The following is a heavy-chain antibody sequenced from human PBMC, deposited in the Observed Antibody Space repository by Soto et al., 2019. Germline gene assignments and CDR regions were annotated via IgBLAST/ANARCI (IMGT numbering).Heavy chain of an antibody. J-gene: IGHJ5*02. V-gene: IGHV1-69*01. CDR1: GCTFSSYA. CDR3: ARGIRGPAAICNWFDP. CDR2: IIPIFGTA. D-gene: IGHD2-2*01. Sequence: QVQLVQSGAEVKKPGSSVKVSCKASGCTFSSYAISWVRQAPGQGLEWMGGIIPIFGTANYAQKFQGRVTITADEATSTGYMELSSLRSEDTAVYYCARGIRGPAAICNWFDPWGQGTLVTVSS.